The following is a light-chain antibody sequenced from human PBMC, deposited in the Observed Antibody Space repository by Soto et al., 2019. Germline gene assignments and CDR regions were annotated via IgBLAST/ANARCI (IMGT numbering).Light chain of an antibody. V-gene: IGLV4-69*01. CDR2: LNSDGSH. J-gene: IGLJ3*02. CDR1: SGHSSYA. CDR3: QTWGTGLLV. Sequence: QAVVTQSPSASASLGASVKLTCPLSSGHSSYAIAWHQQQPEKGPRYLMKLNSDGSHSKGDGIPDRFSGSSSGAERYLTISSLQSEDEADYYCQTWGTGLLVFGGGTKLTVL.